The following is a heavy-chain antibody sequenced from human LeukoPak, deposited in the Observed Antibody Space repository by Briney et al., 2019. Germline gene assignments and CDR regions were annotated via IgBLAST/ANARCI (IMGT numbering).Heavy chain of an antibody. D-gene: IGHD2-2*02. CDR1: GFTFSSYA. Sequence: QTGGSLRLSCAASGFTFSSYAMHWVRQAPGKGLEWVAVISYDGSNKYYADSVKGRFTISRDNSKNTLYLQMNSLRAEDTAVYYCARVYLGYCSSTSCYTLDYWGQGTLVTVSS. V-gene: IGHV3-30-3*01. CDR3: ARVYLGYCSSTSCYTLDY. J-gene: IGHJ4*02. CDR2: ISYDGSNK.